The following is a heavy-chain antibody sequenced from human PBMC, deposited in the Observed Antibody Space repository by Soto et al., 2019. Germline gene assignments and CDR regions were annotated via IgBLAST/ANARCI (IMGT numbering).Heavy chain of an antibody. V-gene: IGHV4-31*03. D-gene: IGHD4-17*01. Sequence: SETLSLTCTVTGGSFTSGGFYWSWIRQHPGKGLEWIGYIYYSGTTYYNPSLKSRLSISVDTSKNQFSLQLRSVTAADTAVYYCARDFVYYGDYESAAFDIWGQGTMVTVSS. CDR3: ARDFVYYGDYESAAFDI. J-gene: IGHJ3*02. CDR1: GGSFTSGGFY. CDR2: IYYSGTT.